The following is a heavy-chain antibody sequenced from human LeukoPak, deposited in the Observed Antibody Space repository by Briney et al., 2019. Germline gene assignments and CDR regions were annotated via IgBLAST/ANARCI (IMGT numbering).Heavy chain of an antibody. CDR2: IYQDGNEV. Sequence: PGGSLRLSCAASGFTFSSYWMTWVRQAPGRGLEWVANIYQDGNEVYYVDSVKGRFTISRDDAKSSLYLQMNSLRVEDTAIYYCVRKGNAFDFWGQGTMVTVSS. CDR1: GFTFSSYW. V-gene: IGHV3-7*01. CDR3: VRKGNAFDF. D-gene: IGHD3-10*01. J-gene: IGHJ3*01.